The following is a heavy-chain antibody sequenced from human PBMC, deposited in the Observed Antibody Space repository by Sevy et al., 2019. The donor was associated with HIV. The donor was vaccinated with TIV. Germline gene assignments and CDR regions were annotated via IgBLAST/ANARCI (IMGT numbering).Heavy chain of an antibody. D-gene: IGHD2-8*01. Sequence: GGSLRLSCVASGFTFNKYSMSWVRQAPGKGLEGVSTLSFGCGQINYADSVKGRFTISRDDSKNTLYLQMNSLGAEDTAVDYCAREGCTRPHDFWGQGTLVPVSS. CDR2: LSFGCGQI. V-gene: IGHV3-23*01. CDR3: AREGCTRPHDF. CDR1: GFTFNKYS. J-gene: IGHJ4*02.